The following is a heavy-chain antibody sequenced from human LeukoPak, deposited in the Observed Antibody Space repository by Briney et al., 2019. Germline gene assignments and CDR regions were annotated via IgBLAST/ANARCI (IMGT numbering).Heavy chain of an antibody. D-gene: IGHD2-2*02. Sequence: ASVKVSCKTSGYSFTDYYMHWVRQAPGQGLEWMGWINPNSGGTSSAQKFQGRVTMTRDTSISTVYMEVSWLTSDDTAIYYCARVGYCSSTSCYKFDYWGQGTLVTVSS. J-gene: IGHJ4*02. V-gene: IGHV1-2*02. CDR2: INPNSGGT. CDR1: GYSFTDYY. CDR3: ARVGYCSSTSCYKFDY.